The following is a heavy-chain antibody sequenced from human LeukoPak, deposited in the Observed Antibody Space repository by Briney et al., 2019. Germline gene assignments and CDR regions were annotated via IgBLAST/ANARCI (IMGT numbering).Heavy chain of an antibody. CDR1: GGSISSYY. D-gene: IGHD6-19*01. J-gene: IGHJ4*02. V-gene: IGHV4-4*07. Sequence: PSETLSLTCTVSGGSISSYYWSWIRQPAGKGLEWIGRIYSSGSNNYNPSLKSRVTMSVDTSKNQVSLKLSSVTAADTAVYYCARQYSSLSSYDYWGQGTLVTVSS. CDR3: ARQYSSLSSYDY. CDR2: IYSSGSN.